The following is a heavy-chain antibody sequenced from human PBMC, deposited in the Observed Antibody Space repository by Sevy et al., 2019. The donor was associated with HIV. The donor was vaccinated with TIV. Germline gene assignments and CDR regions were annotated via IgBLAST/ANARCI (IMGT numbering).Heavy chain of an antibody. CDR3: AKDGESYVWGSHYDY. V-gene: IGHV3-23*01. CDR2: TSGSGGST. J-gene: IGHJ4*01. D-gene: IGHD3-16*01. CDR1: GFSFSNYG. Sequence: GGSLRLSCEASGFSFSNYGMNWVRQAPGKGLEWVSGTSGSGGSTYYADSVKGRFTISRDNSKNTLYLQMNSLRAEDTAVYSCAKDGESYVWGSHYDYWGHGTLVTVSS.